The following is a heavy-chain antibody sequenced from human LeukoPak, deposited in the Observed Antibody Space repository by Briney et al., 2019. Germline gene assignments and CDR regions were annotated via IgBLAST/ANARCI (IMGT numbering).Heavy chain of an antibody. Sequence: GGSLRLSCAASGFTVSSNYMSWVRQAPGKGLEWVSVIYSGGSTYYADSVKGRFTISRDNSKNTLYLQMNSLRAEDTAVYYCATSRDGYNLGYGGQGTLVTVSS. V-gene: IGHV3-53*01. CDR3: ATSRDGYNLGY. CDR1: GFTVSSNY. J-gene: IGHJ4*02. CDR2: IYSGGST. D-gene: IGHD5-24*01.